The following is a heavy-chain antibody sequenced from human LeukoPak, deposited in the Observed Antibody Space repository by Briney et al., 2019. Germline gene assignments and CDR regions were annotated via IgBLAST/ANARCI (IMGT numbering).Heavy chain of an antibody. V-gene: IGHV1-18*01. Sequence: ASVKVSCKASGYTFTRYGISWVRQAPGQGLEWMGWISAYNGNTNYAQKLQGRVTMTTDTSTSTAYMELRSLRSDDTAVYYCASPSGGSSHDAFDIWGQGTMVTVSS. CDR1: GYTFTRYG. CDR3: ASPSGGSSHDAFDI. J-gene: IGHJ3*02. CDR2: ISAYNGNT. D-gene: IGHD2-15*01.